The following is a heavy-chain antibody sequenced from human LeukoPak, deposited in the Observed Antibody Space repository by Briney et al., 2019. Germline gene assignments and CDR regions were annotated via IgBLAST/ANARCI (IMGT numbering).Heavy chain of an antibody. Sequence: GGSLRLSCAASGFTFSDYYMSWIRQAPGKGLEWVSYISSSGSTIYYADSVKGRFTISRDNAKNSLYPQMNSLRAEDTAVYYCARDCDTNSRYSWFDPWGQGTLVTVSS. J-gene: IGHJ5*02. V-gene: IGHV3-11*04. CDR3: ARDCDTNSRYSWFDP. D-gene: IGHD6-13*01. CDR1: GFTFSDYY. CDR2: ISSSGSTI.